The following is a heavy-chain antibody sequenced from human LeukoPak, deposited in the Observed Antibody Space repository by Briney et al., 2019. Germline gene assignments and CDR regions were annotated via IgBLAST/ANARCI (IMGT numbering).Heavy chain of an antibody. CDR1: GFTFSSYG. Sequence: GGSLRLSCAASGFTFSSYGMHWVRQAPGKGLEWVANIKQDGSEKYYVDSVKGRFTISRDNAKNSLFLQMNSLRAEDTAVYYCARGVGADAYWGQGTLVTVSS. CDR2: IKQDGSEK. CDR3: ARGVGADAY. V-gene: IGHV3-7*01. J-gene: IGHJ4*02. D-gene: IGHD1-26*01.